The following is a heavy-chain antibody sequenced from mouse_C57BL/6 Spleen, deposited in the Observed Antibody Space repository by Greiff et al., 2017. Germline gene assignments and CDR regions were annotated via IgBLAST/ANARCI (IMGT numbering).Heavy chain of an antibody. CDR1: GYSFTSYY. V-gene: IGHV1-66*01. D-gene: IGHD2-3*01. CDR3: ARWKHDGYFSMDY. CDR2: IYPGSGNT. Sequence: QVQLQQPGPELVKPGASVKISCKASGYSFTSYYIHWVKQRPGQGLEWIGWIYPGSGNTKYNEKFKGKATLTADTSSSTAYMQLSSLTSEDSAVYYGARWKHDGYFSMDYWGQGTSVTVSS. J-gene: IGHJ4*01.